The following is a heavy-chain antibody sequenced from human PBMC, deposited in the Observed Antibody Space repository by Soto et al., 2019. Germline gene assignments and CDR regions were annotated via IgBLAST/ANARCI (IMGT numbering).Heavy chain of an antibody. V-gene: IGHV3-21*01. D-gene: IGHD3-10*01. CDR3: ARDRPTYYYGSGSGLYGMDV. CDR2: ISSSSSYI. J-gene: IGHJ6*02. CDR1: GFTFSSYS. Sequence: VGSLRLSCAASGFTFSSYSMNWVRQAPGKGLEWVSSISSSSSYIYYADSVKGRFTISRDNAKNSLYLQMNSLRAEDTAVYYCARDRPTYYYGSGSGLYGMDVWGQGTTVTVSS.